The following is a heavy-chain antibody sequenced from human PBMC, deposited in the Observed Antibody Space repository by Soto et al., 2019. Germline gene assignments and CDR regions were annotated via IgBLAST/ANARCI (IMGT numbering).Heavy chain of an antibody. Sequence: GGSLRLSCAASGFTFSSYWMHWVRQAPGKGLVWVSRINSDGSSTSYADSVKGRFTISRDNAKTSLYLQMNSLRVEDTAVYYCAIGYYSKKFDYWGQGTLVTVSS. D-gene: IGHD3-22*01. J-gene: IGHJ4*02. CDR3: AIGYYSKKFDY. CDR2: INSDGSST. CDR1: GFTFSSYW. V-gene: IGHV3-74*01.